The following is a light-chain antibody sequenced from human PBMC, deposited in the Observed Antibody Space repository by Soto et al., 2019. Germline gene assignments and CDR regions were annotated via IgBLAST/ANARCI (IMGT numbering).Light chain of an antibody. CDR1: QSVSKY. V-gene: IGKV3-11*01. J-gene: IGKJ4*01. CDR3: QQRSNWLT. CDR2: DAA. Sequence: EIVLTQSPATRSLSPGERATLSSRGSQSVSKYLAWYQQKPGQAPRLLIYDAAVRATGIPARFSGSGSGTDFTLTISSLEPEDFAIYYCQQRSNWLTFGGGTKVEIK.